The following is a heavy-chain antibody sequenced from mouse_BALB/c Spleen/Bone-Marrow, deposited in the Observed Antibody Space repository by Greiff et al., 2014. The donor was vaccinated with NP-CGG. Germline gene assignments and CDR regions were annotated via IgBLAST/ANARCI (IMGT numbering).Heavy chain of an antibody. J-gene: IGHJ4*01. D-gene: IGHD2-4*01. CDR2: ILPGSGST. V-gene: IGHV1-9*01. CDR3: ARCPMITTGYAIDY. CDR1: GYTFSSYW. Sequence: QVQLQQPGAELMKPGASVKISCKATGYTFSSYWIEWVKQRPGHGLEWIGEILPGSGSTNYNEKFKGKATFTADTSSNTAYMQLSSLTSEDSAVYYCARCPMITTGYAIDYWGQGTSVTVSS.